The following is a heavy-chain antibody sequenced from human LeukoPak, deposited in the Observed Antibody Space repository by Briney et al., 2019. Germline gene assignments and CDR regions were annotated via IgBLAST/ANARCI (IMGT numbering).Heavy chain of an antibody. V-gene: IGHV4-4*07. CDR1: GGSISSYY. J-gene: IGHJ6*03. CDR2: IYTSGST. D-gene: IGHD3-22*01. CDR3: ARDAPYDSSGYYYYYYYYYMDV. Sequence: SETLSLTCTVPGGSISSYYWSWIRQPAGKGLEWIGRIYTSGSTNYNPSLKRRGTISVDTSKKQFSLKLRSVTAADTDVSYCARDAPYDSSGYYYYYYYYYMDVWGKGTTVTVSS.